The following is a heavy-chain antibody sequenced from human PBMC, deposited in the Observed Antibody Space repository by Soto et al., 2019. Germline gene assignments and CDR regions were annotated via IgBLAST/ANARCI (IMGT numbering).Heavy chain of an antibody. J-gene: IGHJ4*02. D-gene: IGHD1-1*01. CDR2: ISYDGSNK. CDR1: GFTFSSYG. V-gene: IGHV3-30*18. CDR3: AKGDVSWNRNTPFDY. Sequence: GGSLRLSCAASGFTFSSYGMHWVRQAPGKGLEWVAVISYDGSNKYYADSVKGRFTISRDNSKNTLYLQMNSLRAEDTAVYYCAKGDVSWNRNTPFDYWGQGTLVTVSS.